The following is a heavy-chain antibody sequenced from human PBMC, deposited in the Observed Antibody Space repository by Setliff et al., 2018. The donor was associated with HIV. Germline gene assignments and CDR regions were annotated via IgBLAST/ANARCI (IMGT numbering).Heavy chain of an antibody. V-gene: IGHV3-21*01. CDR3: AREMAATAHPDDPYFQH. CDR2: ISSGGAFI. CDR1: GFSLKDYS. Sequence: GESLKISCAASGFSLKDYSMNWVRQAPGKGLEWVSCISSGGAFIYYADSVKGRFTISRDTAKNSVYLQMNSLRADDTAVYYCAREMAATAHPDDPYFQHWGQGTLVTVSS. D-gene: IGHD6-13*01. J-gene: IGHJ1*01.